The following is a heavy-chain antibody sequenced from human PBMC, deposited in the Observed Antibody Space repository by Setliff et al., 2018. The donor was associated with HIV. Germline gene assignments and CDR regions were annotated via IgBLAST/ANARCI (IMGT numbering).Heavy chain of an antibody. V-gene: IGHV5-51*01. CDR3: ARQGDYHILTGYYSGPHDAFDI. Sequence: PGESLKISCKGSGYSFTNYWIAWVRQMPGRGPEWMGIIYPGDSDTRYSPSFQGQVTISADKSISTAYLQWSSLKASDTAMYYCARQGDYHILTGYYSGPHDAFDIWGQGTMVTVSS. D-gene: IGHD3-9*01. CDR1: GYSFTNYW. CDR2: IYPGDSDT. J-gene: IGHJ3*02.